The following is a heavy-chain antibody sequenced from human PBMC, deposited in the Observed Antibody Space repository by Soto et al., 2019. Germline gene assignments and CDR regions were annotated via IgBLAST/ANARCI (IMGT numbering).Heavy chain of an antibody. CDR3: ARQEMATIKYYYGMDV. D-gene: IGHD5-12*01. V-gene: IGHV1-46*04. J-gene: IGHJ6*02. Sequence: QVQLVQSGAEVKKPGASVKVSCKASGYSFSSYYMHWVRQAPGQGLEWMGTINPSGGRTNYAQKLQGRVTMTRDTSTSKVYMELSSLRSEDTAVYFCARQEMATIKYYYGMDVWGQGTTVTVSS. CDR2: INPSGGRT. CDR1: GYSFSSYY.